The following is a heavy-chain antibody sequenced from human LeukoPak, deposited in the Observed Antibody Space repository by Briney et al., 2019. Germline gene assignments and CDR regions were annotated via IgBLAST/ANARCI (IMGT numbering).Heavy chain of an antibody. D-gene: IGHD2-15*01. CDR3: ARQRCSGGSCYRVDYYYYMDV. Sequence: PSETLSLTCAVYGGSFSGYYWSWIRQPPGEGLEWIGYIYSSVSTNYNPSLKSRVTISIDTSKSQFSLKLSSVTAADTGVYYCARQRCSGGSCYRVDYYYYMDVWGKGTTVTVSS. CDR1: GGSFSGYY. J-gene: IGHJ6*03. V-gene: IGHV4-4*09. CDR2: IYSSVST.